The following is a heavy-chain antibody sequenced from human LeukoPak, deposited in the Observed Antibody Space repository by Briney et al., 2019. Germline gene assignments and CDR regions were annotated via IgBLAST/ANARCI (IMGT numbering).Heavy chain of an antibody. J-gene: IGHJ4*02. V-gene: IGHV4-61*02. Sequence: SETLSLTCTVSGGSISSDNYYWSWIRQPAGKGLEWIGRIYTSGRTNYNPSLKSRVTISVDTSKNQFSLKLSSVTAADTAVYYCARDGDTVMGVRWGQGTLVTVSS. D-gene: IGHD5-18*01. CDR1: GGSISSDNYY. CDR2: IYTSGRT. CDR3: ARDGDTVMGVR.